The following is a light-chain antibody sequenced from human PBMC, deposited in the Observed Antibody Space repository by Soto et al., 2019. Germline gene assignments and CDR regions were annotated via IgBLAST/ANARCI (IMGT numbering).Light chain of an antibody. J-gene: IGKJ1*01. V-gene: IGKV3-15*01. CDR2: GAS. CDR3: QQYNNWPQKT. CDR1: QSVSSN. Sequence: EIVMTQSPATLSVSPGERATLSCRAGQSVSSNLAWYQQKPGQAPRPLIYGASTRATGIPARFSGSGSGTEFTLTISSLQSEDFAVYYCQQYNNWPQKTFGQGTKVDIK.